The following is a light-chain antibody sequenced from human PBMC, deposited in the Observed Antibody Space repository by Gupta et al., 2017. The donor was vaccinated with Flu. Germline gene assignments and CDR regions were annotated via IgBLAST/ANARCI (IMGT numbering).Light chain of an antibody. Sequence: AIQMTQSPSSLSASVGDRVTITCRASQDIRNTLGWYQQKPGKAPKLLMYNVSALQRGVPSRFSGSGSGTDFTLTISSLQPEDLATYYCLHDYNYPLTFGGGTKVEIK. CDR2: NVS. J-gene: IGKJ4*01. V-gene: IGKV1-6*01. CDR1: QDIRNT. CDR3: LHDYNYPLT.